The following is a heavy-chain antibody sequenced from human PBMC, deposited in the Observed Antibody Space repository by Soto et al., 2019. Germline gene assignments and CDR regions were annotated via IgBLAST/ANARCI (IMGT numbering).Heavy chain of an antibody. D-gene: IGHD3-10*01. CDR3: ARAPRGNYGYPSYFDY. J-gene: IGHJ4*02. CDR1: GGSVSSGSYY. Sequence: PSETLSLTCTVSGGSVSSGSYYWSWIRQPPGKGLEWIGYIYYSGSTNYNPSLKSRVTISVDTSKNQFSLKLSSVTAADTAVYYCARAPRGNYGYPSYFDYSGQGTLVTVSS. V-gene: IGHV4-61*01. CDR2: IYYSGST.